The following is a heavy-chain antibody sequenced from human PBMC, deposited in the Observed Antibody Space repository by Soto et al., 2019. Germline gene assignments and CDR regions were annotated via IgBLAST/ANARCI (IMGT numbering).Heavy chain of an antibody. V-gene: IGHV3-15*01. D-gene: IGHD2-21*02. CDR2: IKSKTDGGTT. CDR1: GFTFSNAW. J-gene: IGHJ6*02. Sequence: GSLRLSCAASGFTFSNAWMSWVRQAPGNGLEWVGRIKSKTDGGTTDYAAPVKGRFTISRDDSKNTLYLQMNSLKTEDTAVYYCTTDPSERGDPYYYYGMDVWGQGTTVTVSS. CDR3: TTDPSERGDPYYYYGMDV.